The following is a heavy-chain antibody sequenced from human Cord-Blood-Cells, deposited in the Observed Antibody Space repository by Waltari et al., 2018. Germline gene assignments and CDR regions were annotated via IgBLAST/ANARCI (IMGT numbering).Heavy chain of an antibody. D-gene: IGHD6-6*01. CDR2: INPNSGGT. V-gene: IGHV1-2*07. Sequence: QVQLVQSGAEVKKPGASVKVSCKASGYTFTGYYMHWVRQAPGQGLEWMGWINPNSGGTNYAHKFQGRVTMTRDTSISTAYMELSRLRSDDTAVYYCARVRSDVIAARPRNAFDIWGQGTMVTVSS. CDR1: GYTFTGYY. CDR3: ARVRSDVIAARPRNAFDI. J-gene: IGHJ3*02.